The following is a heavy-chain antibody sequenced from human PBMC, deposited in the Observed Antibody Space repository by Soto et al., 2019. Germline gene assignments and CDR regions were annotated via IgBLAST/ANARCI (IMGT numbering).Heavy chain of an antibody. D-gene: IGHD1-26*01. CDR1: EFNFSYSW. Sequence: EVQLVESGGGLVQPGGSLRLSCVVSEFNFSYSWMHWGRQGPGKGLVWVSRINRDGSSTNYADSVKGRFTTSRDNAKNMLYLQMNSLRDEATALYYCVTGWADYWGQGTLVTVSS. J-gene: IGHJ4*02. CDR2: INRDGSST. V-gene: IGHV3-74*01. CDR3: VTGWADY.